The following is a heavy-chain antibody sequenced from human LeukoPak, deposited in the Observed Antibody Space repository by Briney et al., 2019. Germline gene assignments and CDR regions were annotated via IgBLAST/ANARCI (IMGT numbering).Heavy chain of an antibody. CDR3: ASFRYYDFWSGPMREGGFDY. CDR2: IYHSGST. CDR1: GGSISSSSYY. D-gene: IGHD3-3*01. Sequence: KPSETLSLTCTVSGGSISSSSYYWGWIRQPPGKGLEWIGSIYHSGSTYYNPSLKSRVTISVDTSKNQFSLKLSSVTAADTAVYYCASFRYYDFWSGPMREGGFDYWGQGTLVTVSS. V-gene: IGHV4-39*07. J-gene: IGHJ4*02.